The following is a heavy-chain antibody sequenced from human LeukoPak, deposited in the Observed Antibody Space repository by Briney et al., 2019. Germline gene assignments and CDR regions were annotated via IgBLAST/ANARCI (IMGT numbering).Heavy chain of an antibody. Sequence: GGSLRLSCAASGFAFSTYEMSWVRQAPGKGLEWIADITISGHTKNYADSVKGRFTISRDNARSSLYLQMNSLRVKDTGVFYCARGDPHADLWGQGTLVTVSS. J-gene: IGHJ5*02. CDR3: ARGDPHADL. V-gene: IGHV3-48*03. CDR2: ITISGHTK. CDR1: GFAFSTYE.